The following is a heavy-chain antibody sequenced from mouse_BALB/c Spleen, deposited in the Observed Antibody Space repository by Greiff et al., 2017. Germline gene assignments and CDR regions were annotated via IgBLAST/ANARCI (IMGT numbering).Heavy chain of an antibody. CDR3: AREGGYFDY. CDR1: GYSITSGYY. Sequence: EVKLMESGPGLVKPSQSLSLTCSVTGYSITSGYYWNWIRQFPGNKLEWMGYISYDGSNNYNPSLKNRISIPRDTSKNQFFLKLNSVTTEDTATYYCAREGGYFDYWGQGTTLTVSS. CDR2: ISYDGSN. J-gene: IGHJ2*01. V-gene: IGHV3-6*02.